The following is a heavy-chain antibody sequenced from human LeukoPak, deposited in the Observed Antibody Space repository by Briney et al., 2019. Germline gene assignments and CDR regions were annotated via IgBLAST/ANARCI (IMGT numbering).Heavy chain of an antibody. Sequence: PGGSLRLSCAAAGFIFKHVWMTWVRQPPGKVLEWVGRIKSRTDGETTDYAAPVTGRFIISRDDSKNTLYLQMNSLKTEDTAVYYCSRIVGATNYYWGQGTLVSVSS. D-gene: IGHD1-26*01. J-gene: IGHJ4*02. CDR1: GFIFKHVW. CDR3: SRIVGATNYY. CDR2: IKSRTDGETT. V-gene: IGHV3-15*05.